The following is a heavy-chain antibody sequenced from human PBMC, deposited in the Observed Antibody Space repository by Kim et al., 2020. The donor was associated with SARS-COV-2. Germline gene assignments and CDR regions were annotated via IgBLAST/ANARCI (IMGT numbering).Heavy chain of an antibody. V-gene: IGHV3-49*03. CDR3: TRDFYSSSWPNAFDI. D-gene: IGHD6-13*01. CDR2: IRSKAYGGTI. CDR1: GFIFGDYA. Sequence: GGSLRLSCTASGFIFGDYAMSWFRQAPGKGLEWVGFIRSKAYGGTIEYAASVKGRFIFSRDDSKSIAYLQMNSLRIEDTAVYYCTRDFYSSSWPNAFDIWGQGTMVTVSS. J-gene: IGHJ3*02.